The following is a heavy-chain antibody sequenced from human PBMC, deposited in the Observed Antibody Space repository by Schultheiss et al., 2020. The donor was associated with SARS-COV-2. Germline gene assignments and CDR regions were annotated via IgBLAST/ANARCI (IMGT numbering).Heavy chain of an antibody. CDR1: GFIFSDHY. D-gene: IGHD6-13*01. J-gene: IGHJ4*02. Sequence: GESLKISCAASGFIFSDHYMSWIRQAPGKGLEWISYITSSGTYTAYADSVKGRFTISRDNAKNTLYLQMNSLRAEDTAVYYCAAAGTESFWGQGTLVTVSS. CDR3: AAAGTESF. V-gene: IGHV3-11*03. CDR2: ITSSGTYT.